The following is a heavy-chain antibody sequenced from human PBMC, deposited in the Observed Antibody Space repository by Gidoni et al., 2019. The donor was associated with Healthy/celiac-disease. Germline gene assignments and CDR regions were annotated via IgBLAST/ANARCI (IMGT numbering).Heavy chain of an antibody. V-gene: IGHV4-39*01. J-gene: IGHJ2*01. D-gene: IGHD2-15*01. CDR2: MFYSGNT. CDR1: GGSISSSGDY. CDR3: ARRAATNWYFDL. Sequence: LQLQESGPGLVQPSETLSLTCTVSGGSISSSGDYWGWIRQPPGKGLEWIGSMFYSGNTYYNPSLKSRVTISVDTSKNQFSLNLSSVTAADTAVYYCARRAATNWYFDLWGRGTLLTVSS.